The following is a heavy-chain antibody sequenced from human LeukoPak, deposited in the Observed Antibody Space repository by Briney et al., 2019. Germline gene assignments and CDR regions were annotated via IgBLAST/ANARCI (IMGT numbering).Heavy chain of an antibody. CDR2: INPSGGST. V-gene: IGHV1-46*01. Sequence: ASVKVSCKASGYTFTSYYMHWVRQAPGQGLEWMGIINPSGGSTSYAQKFQGRVTMTRDTSTSTVYMELSSPRSEDTAVYYCAGPPRYCSSTSCSFDYWGQGTLVTVS. D-gene: IGHD2-2*01. CDR1: GYTFTSYY. J-gene: IGHJ4*02. CDR3: AGPPRYCSSTSCSFDY.